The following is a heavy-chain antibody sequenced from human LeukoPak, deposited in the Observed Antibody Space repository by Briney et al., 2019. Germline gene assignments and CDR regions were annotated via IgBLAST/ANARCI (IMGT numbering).Heavy chain of an antibody. Sequence: GGSLGLSCAASGFTFSSYGITWVRQAPGKGLEWVSTISATGGSTYYADSVKGRFTISRDNSKDTLYLQMNSLRAEDTAVYYCAKGGYSSGWRDYFDYWGQGTLVTVSS. CDR2: ISATGGST. J-gene: IGHJ4*02. CDR3: AKGGYSSGWRDYFDY. V-gene: IGHV3-23*01. D-gene: IGHD6-19*01. CDR1: GFTFSSYG.